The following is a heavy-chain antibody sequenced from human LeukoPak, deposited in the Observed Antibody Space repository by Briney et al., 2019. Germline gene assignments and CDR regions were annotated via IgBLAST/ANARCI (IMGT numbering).Heavy chain of an antibody. CDR3: ARAKEVPASTPIDAFDI. V-gene: IGHV1-69*06. J-gene: IGHJ3*02. CDR1: GGTFSSFG. Sequence: ASVKVSCKASGGTFSSFGISWMRQAPGQGLEWMGGIIPMFDTPNYAQKFQARVTIAADKSTSTAYMELSSLRSEDSAMYYCARAKEVPASTPIDAFDIWGQGTMVTVSS. CDR2: IIPMFDTP.